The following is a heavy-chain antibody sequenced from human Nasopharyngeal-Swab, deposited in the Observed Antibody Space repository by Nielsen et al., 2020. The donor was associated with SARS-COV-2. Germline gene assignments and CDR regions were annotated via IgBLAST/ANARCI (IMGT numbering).Heavy chain of an antibody. Sequence: GESLKISCAASGFTVSSNYMSWVRQAPGKGLEWVSVIYSGGSTYYIDSVKGRFTVSRDNSRNTLYLQMNSLRPEDTAVYYCAREKAVAGIGGYHYYGMDVWGQGTTVTASS. V-gene: IGHV3-53*05. CDR3: AREKAVAGIGGYHYYGMDV. CDR2: IYSGGST. D-gene: IGHD6-19*01. J-gene: IGHJ6*02. CDR1: GFTVSSNY.